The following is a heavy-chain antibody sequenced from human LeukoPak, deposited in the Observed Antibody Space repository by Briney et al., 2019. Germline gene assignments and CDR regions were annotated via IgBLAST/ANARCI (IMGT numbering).Heavy chain of an antibody. CDR3: ARGVLVGASDY. CDR1: GYTFTGYY. J-gene: IGHJ4*02. Sequence: VASVNVSCTASGYTFTGYYMHWVRQAPGQGLEWMGWINPNSGGTNYAQKFQGRVTMTRDTSISTAYMELSRLRSDDTAVYYCARGVLVGASDYWGQGTLVTVSS. D-gene: IGHD1-26*01. CDR2: INPNSGGT. V-gene: IGHV1-2*02.